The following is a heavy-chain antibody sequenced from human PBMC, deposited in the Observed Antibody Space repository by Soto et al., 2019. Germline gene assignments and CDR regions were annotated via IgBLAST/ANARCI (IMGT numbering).Heavy chain of an antibody. J-gene: IGHJ2*01. Sequence: PGGSLRLSCAASGFTFSSYSMNWVRQAPGKGLEWVSSISSSSSYIYYADSVKGRFTISRDNAKNSLYLQMNSLRDEDTAVYYCARDSLEILTGYSGYFDLWGVGALVTFSS. CDR3: ARDSLEILTGYSGYFDL. D-gene: IGHD3-9*01. CDR1: GFTFSSYS. CDR2: ISSSSSYI. V-gene: IGHV3-21*01.